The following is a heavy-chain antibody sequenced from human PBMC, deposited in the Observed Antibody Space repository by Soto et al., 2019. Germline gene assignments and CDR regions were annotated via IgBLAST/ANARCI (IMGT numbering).Heavy chain of an antibody. CDR2: TYYRSKWYN. CDR3: ARGRAAGRGDWLEP. J-gene: IGHJ5*02. CDR1: VDSVSSNSAA. Sequence: PSQTLSLTCDISVDSVSSNSAAWNWIRQSPSRGLEWLGRTYYRSKWYNDYAVSVRGRITINPDTSKNQFSLQLKSVTPDDTAVYYCARGRAAGRGDWLEPWGQGTQVTVSS. D-gene: IGHD6-13*01. V-gene: IGHV6-1*01.